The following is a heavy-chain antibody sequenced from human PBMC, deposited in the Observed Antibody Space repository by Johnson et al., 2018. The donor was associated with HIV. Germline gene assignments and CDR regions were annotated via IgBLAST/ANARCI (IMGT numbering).Heavy chain of an antibody. CDR3: TTGEQGSGAFDI. J-gene: IGHJ3*02. V-gene: IGHV3-20*04. CDR2: INWSGGNT. CDR1: GFTFDDYG. Sequence: EVHLVESGGAVVRPGGSLRLSCAASGFTFDDYGMSWVRQAPGKGLEWVSGINWSGGNTDYADSVKGRFTISRDNAKNSLYLQMNSLKTEDTAVYYCTTGEQGSGAFDIWGQGTMVTVSS. D-gene: IGHD2-15*01.